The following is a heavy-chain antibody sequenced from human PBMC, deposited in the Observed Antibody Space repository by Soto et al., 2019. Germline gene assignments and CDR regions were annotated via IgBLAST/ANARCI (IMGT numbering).Heavy chain of an antibody. Sequence: GESLASSCEVSGYTFTNYWIGWVRQMPGKGPEWMGIIYPGDSDTKYNPSFQGQVTISADKSITTTYLQWSSLKASDTAIYYCAASIFYYGMDVWGQGNTVTGSS. J-gene: IGHJ6*02. V-gene: IGHV5-51*01. CDR1: GYTFTNYW. CDR2: IYPGDSDT. CDR3: AASIFYYGMDV.